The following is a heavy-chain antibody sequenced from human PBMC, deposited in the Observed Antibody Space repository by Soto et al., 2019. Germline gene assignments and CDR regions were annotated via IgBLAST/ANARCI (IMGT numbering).Heavy chain of an antibody. CDR2: IIPILGIA. CDR1: GGTFSSYT. Sequence: ASVKVSCKASGGTFSSYTISWVRQAPGQGLEWMGRIIPILGIANYAQKFQGRVTITADKSTSTAYMELSSLRSEDTAVYYCARGLDKNRAWSGNYYYMDVWGKGTTVTVSS. D-gene: IGHD3-3*01. J-gene: IGHJ6*03. CDR3: ARGLDKNRAWSGNYYYMDV. V-gene: IGHV1-69*02.